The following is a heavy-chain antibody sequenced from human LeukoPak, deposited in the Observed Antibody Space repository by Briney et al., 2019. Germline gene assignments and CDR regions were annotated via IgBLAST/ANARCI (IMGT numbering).Heavy chain of an antibody. J-gene: IGHJ6*02. CDR1: GGTFSSYA. CDR2: IIPILGIA. CDR3: ATSPPDYGSGSYYNVPGGMDV. Sequence: ASVKVSCKASGGTFSSYAISWVRQAPGQGLEWMGRIIPILGIANYAQKFQGRVTITADKSTSTAYMELSSLRSEDTAVYYCATSPPDYGSGSYYNVPGGMDVWGQGTTVTVSS. V-gene: IGHV1-69*04. D-gene: IGHD3-10*01.